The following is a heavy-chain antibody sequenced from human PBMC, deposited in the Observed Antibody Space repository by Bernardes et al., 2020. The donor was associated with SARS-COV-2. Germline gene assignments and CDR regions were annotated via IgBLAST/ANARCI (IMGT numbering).Heavy chain of an antibody. CDR3: ARDRLEYYYPSGGTSVSKSLDI. V-gene: IGHV4-61*01. D-gene: IGHD3-10*01. CDR2: VYYKGTT. CDR1: GDSVNSGFYY. J-gene: IGHJ3*02. Sequence: SETLSLTCTVSGDSVNSGFYYWTWVRQAPGKGLDWIGNVYYKGTTKYNPSLKSRVTMSIDTSKNQFSLTLTSMTAADTAIYYCARDRLEYYYPSGGTSVSKSLDIWGQGTTVTVSS.